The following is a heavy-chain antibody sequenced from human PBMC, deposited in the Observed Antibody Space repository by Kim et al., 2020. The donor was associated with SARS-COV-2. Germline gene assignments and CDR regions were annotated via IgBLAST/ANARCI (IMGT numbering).Heavy chain of an antibody. CDR3: ARDREPGGDRITMVRGVIMNYGMDV. Sequence: ASVKVSCKASGYTFTSYGISWVRQAPGQGLEWMGWISAYNGNTNYAQKLQGRVTMTTDTSTSTAYMELRSLRSDDTAVYYCARDREPGGDRITMVRGVIMNYGMDVWGQGTTVTVSS. J-gene: IGHJ6*02. CDR2: ISAYNGNT. V-gene: IGHV1-18*01. D-gene: IGHD3-10*01. CDR1: GYTFTSYG.